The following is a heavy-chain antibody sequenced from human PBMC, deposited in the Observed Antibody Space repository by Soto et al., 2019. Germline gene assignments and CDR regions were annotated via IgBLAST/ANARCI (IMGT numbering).Heavy chain of an antibody. D-gene: IGHD1-26*01. CDR1: GYTFTSYA. J-gene: IGHJ6*02. CDR2: INAGNGNT. Sequence: QVQLVQSGAEVKKPGASVKVSCKASGYTFTSYAMHWVRQAPGQRLEWMGWINAGNGNTKYSQKFQGRVTITRDTSASTAYMELSSLRSEDTAVYYCARVWYSGSYQTYYGMDVWGQGTTVTVSS. V-gene: IGHV1-3*01. CDR3: ARVWYSGSYQTYYGMDV.